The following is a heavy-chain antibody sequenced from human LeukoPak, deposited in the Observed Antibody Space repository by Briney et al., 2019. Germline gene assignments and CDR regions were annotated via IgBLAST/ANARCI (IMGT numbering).Heavy chain of an antibody. CDR1: GGSIGSNY. CDR2: IYYTGDT. Sequence: SETLSLTCTVSGGSIGSNYWTWIRQPPGKGLEYIGYIYYTGDTNYNPSLKSRVSISVDTSKNQFSLKMTSVSAADTAVYFCAKYGGSGWVIDHWGQGTLVTVSS. V-gene: IGHV4-59*08. D-gene: IGHD6-19*01. J-gene: IGHJ4*02. CDR3: AKYGGSGWVIDH.